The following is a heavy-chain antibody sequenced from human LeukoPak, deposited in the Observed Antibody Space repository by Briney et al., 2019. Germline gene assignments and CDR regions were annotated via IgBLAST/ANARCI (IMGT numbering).Heavy chain of an antibody. CDR1: GDSINAYY. D-gene: IGHD6-13*01. Sequence: PSETLSLTCTVSGDSINAYYWGWIRQPPGKGLEWIGYIYFSGTTKYNPSLESRATISVDTSKNQFSLKLSSVTAADTAVYYCARRRAEGGSNGHYNWFDPWGQGILVTVSS. V-gene: IGHV4-59*08. CDR3: ARRRAEGGSNGHYNWFDP. J-gene: IGHJ5*02. CDR2: IYFSGTT.